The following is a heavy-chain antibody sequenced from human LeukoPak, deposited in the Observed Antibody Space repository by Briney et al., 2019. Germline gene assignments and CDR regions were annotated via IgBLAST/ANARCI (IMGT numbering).Heavy chain of an antibody. V-gene: IGHV4-39*07. CDR1: GGSISSSSYY. CDR3: ARVLRGRYRGAFDI. CDR2: IYYSGGT. J-gene: IGHJ3*02. Sequence: SSETLSLTCTVSGGSISSSSYYWGWIRQPPGKGLEWIANIYYSGGTYYNPSLKSRVTISVDTSKNQFSLKLSSVTAADTAVYYCARVLRGRYRGAFDIWGQGTMVTVSS. D-gene: IGHD5-18*01.